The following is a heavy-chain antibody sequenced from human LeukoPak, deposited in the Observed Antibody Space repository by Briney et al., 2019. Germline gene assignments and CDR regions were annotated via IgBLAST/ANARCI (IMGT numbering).Heavy chain of an antibody. CDR1: GYSISSGYY. CDR3: ARHYGSGSYYTLNWFDP. Sequence: SETLSLTCAVSGYSISSGYYWGWIRQPPGKGLEWIGSIYHSGSTYYNPSLKSRVTISVDTSKNQFSLKLSSVTAADTAVYYCARHYGSGSYYTLNWFDPWGQGTQVTVSS. J-gene: IGHJ5*02. CDR2: IYHSGST. D-gene: IGHD3-10*01. V-gene: IGHV4-38-2*01.